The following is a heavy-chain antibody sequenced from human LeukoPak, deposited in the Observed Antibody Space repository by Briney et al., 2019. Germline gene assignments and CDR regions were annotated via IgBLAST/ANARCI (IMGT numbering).Heavy chain of an antibody. CDR1: GYTFTSYA. J-gene: IGHJ5*02. CDR2: INPNTGNP. V-gene: IGHV7-4-1*02. Sequence: ASVKVSCKASGYTFTSYAMSWVRQAPGQGLEWMGCINPNTGNPTYAQCLTGRFVFSLDTSVSTAYLQISSLKAEDTAVYYCARDRTPKNCGGDCDHWFDPWGQRTLVTVPS. D-gene: IGHD2-21*02. CDR3: ARDRTPKNCGGDCDHWFDP.